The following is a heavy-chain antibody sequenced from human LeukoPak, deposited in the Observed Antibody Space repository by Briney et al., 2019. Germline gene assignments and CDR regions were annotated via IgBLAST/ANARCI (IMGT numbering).Heavy chain of an antibody. D-gene: IGHD7-27*01. CDR1: GYTFTSYG. CDR3: ARDGLTGDERFDP. Sequence: ASVKVSCKASGYTFTSYGISWVRQAPGQGLEWMGWISAYNDNTNYSQKFQGRVTMTTDTSTSTAYMELRSLRSDDTAVYYCARDGLTGDERFDPWGQGTLVTDSS. J-gene: IGHJ5*02. V-gene: IGHV1-18*01. CDR2: ISAYNDNT.